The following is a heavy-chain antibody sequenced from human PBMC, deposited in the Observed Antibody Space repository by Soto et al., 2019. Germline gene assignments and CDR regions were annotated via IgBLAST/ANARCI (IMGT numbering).Heavy chain of an antibody. V-gene: IGHV4-39*01. CDR3: ARHVKPHGRYYYMDV. D-gene: IGHD4-17*01. J-gene: IGHJ6*03. CDR1: GGSISSSSYY. Sequence: SETLSLTCTVSGGSISSSSYYWGWIRQPPGKGLEWIGSIYYSGSTYYNPSLKSRVTISVDTSKNQFSLKLSSVTAADTAVYYCARHVKPHGRYYYMDVWGKGTTVTVSS. CDR2: IYYSGST.